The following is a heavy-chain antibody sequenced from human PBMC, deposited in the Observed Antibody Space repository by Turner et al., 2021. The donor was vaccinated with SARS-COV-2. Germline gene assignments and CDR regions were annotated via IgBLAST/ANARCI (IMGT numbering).Heavy chain of an antibody. J-gene: IGHJ4*02. V-gene: IGHV4-59*08. D-gene: IGHD6-19*01. CDR1: GGSISSYY. CDR3: ARQSSGWYLPYFDY. CDR2: IYYSGST. Sequence: QVQLQESVTGLVKPSEALSLSCTGSGGSISSYYWSWIRQPPGQELEWIGYIYYSGSTNYNPSLKSRVTISVDTSKNQFSLKLSSVTAADTAVYYCARQSSGWYLPYFDYWGQGTLVTVSS.